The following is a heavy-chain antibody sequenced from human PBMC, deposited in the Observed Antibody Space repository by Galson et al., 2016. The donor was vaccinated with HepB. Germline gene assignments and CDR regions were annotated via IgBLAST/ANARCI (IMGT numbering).Heavy chain of an antibody. J-gene: IGHJ4*02. CDR3: ASADYYDNRGYFDA. Sequence: SLRLSCAASAYTFSYYAMTWVRQAPGKGLEWVSTVSGSGEHTFYADSVRGRFTISRDNSKGTVLLQMHSLRADDTAVYYCASADYYDNRGYFDAWGKGTRVTVSS. CDR1: AYTFSYYA. D-gene: IGHD3-22*01. V-gene: IGHV3-23*01. CDR2: VSGSGEHT.